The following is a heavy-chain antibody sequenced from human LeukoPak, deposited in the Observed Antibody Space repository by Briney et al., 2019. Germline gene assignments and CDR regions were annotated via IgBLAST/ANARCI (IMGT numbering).Heavy chain of an antibody. J-gene: IGHJ3*02. CDR1: GGSISSSGYY. CDR3: ARHSRSGYGDYESAFDI. CDR2: FYYTGST. Sequence: PSETLSLTCIVSGGSISSSGYYWDWIRQPPGKGLEWIGNFYYTGSTYYNPSLKSRVTISVDTSKNQFSLKLRSETAADTAVYYCARHSRSGYGDYESAFDIWGQGTMVTVSS. V-gene: IGHV4-39*01. D-gene: IGHD5-12*01.